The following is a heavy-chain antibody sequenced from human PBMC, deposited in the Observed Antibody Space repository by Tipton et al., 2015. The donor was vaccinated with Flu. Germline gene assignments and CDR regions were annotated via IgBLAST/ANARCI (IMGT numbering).Heavy chain of an antibody. CDR3: ARRGGYKPGSFDY. J-gene: IGHJ4*02. V-gene: IGHV4-59*08. CDR2: VYYSGST. CDR1: GGSISSYY. D-gene: IGHD5-24*01. Sequence: TLSLTCTVSGGSISSYYWSWIRQPPGKGLEWIGYVYYSGSTNYNPSLKSRVTISVDTSKNQFSLKLSSVTAADTAVYYCARRGGYKPGSFDYWGQGTLVIVSS.